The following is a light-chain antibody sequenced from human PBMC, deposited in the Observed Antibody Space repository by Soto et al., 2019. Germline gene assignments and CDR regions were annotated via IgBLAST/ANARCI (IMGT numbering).Light chain of an antibody. V-gene: IGKV3-20*01. CDR1: QSVSSSY. Sequence: EIVLTQSPGTLSLSPGERATLSCRASQSVSSSYLAWYQQKPGQAPRLLIYGASSRATGIPGRCSGSGSGTDFTLTISSLEHEDFAVYYCHQYGRSPFTFGPGTKVDIK. CDR2: GAS. J-gene: IGKJ3*01. CDR3: HQYGRSPFT.